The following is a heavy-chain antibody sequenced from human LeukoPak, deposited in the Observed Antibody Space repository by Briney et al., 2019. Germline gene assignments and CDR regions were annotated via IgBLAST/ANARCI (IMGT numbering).Heavy chain of an antibody. CDR2: ISSSSSYI. V-gene: IGHV3-21*01. Sequence: PGRSLRLSCAASGFTFSSYAMHWVRQAPGKGLEWVSSISSSSSYIYYADSVKGRFTISRDNAKNSLYLQMNSLRAEDTAVYYCARDLGRSGWNWGQGTLVTVSS. D-gene: IGHD2-15*01. CDR3: ARDLGRSGWN. CDR1: GFTFSSYA. J-gene: IGHJ4*02.